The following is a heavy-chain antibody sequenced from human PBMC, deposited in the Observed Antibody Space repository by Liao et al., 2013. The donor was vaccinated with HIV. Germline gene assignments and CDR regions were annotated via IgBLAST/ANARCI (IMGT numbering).Heavy chain of an antibody. CDR1: GDSLIPYY. Sequence: QAQLRESGPGVVKPSETLSLTCTVSGDSLIPYYWNWIRQPAGKGLEWIGRIYASGTTNYNPSLKSRVTLSVDTSKNQFSLKLTSVTAADTAVYYCARAQYINGSYVTQNWGQGTLVTVSS. CDR2: IYASGTT. J-gene: IGHJ1*01. V-gene: IGHV4-4*07. D-gene: IGHD6-19*01. CDR3: ARAQYINGSYVTQN.